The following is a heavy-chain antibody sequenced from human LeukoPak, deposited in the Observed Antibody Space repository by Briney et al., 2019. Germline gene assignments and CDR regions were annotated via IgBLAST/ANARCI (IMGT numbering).Heavy chain of an antibody. CDR2: IWYDGSNK. Sequence: GGSLRLSCAASGFTFSSYGMHWVRQAPGKGLEWVAVIWYDGSNKYYADSVKGRFTISRDNSKNTLYLQMNSLRAEDTAVYYCARDYPDWYFDLRGRGTLVTVSS. V-gene: IGHV3-33*01. J-gene: IGHJ2*01. CDR1: GFTFSSYG. CDR3: ARDYPDWYFDL.